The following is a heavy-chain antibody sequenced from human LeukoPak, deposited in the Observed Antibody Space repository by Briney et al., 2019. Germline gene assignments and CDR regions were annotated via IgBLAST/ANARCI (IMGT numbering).Heavy chain of an antibody. CDR3: ARDPGYCSGGSCGNFDY. J-gene: IGHJ4*02. CDR2: MYYSGST. Sequence: SETLSLTCNVSGASMSSNYWSWIRQPPGKGLEWIGYMYYSGSTSYNPSLKSRVTISADTSKNQFSLKLSSVTAADTAVYYCARDPGYCSGGSCGNFDYWGQGTLVTVSS. D-gene: IGHD2-15*01. V-gene: IGHV4-59*01. CDR1: GASMSSNY.